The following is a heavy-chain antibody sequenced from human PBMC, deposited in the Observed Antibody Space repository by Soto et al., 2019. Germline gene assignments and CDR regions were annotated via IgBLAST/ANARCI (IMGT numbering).Heavy chain of an antibody. D-gene: IGHD6-19*01. V-gene: IGHV1-3*05. CDR2: INAGNGNT. CDR1: GYTFTGYA. J-gene: IGHJ4*02. CDR3: ARAVAVPADFDY. Sequence: QVQLVQSGAEEKKPGASAMVSCKASGYTFTGYAMHWVRQAPGQRLEWMGWINAGNGNTKYSQKFQGRVTITRDTSASIAYMELSSLRSEDTAVYYCARAVAVPADFDYWGQGTLVTVSS.